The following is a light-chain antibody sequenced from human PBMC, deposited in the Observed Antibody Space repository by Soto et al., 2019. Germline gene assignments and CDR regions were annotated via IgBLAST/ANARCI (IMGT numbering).Light chain of an antibody. CDR2: LAF. J-gene: IGKJ2*01. CDR3: MQTLQTSHT. Sequence: IVMTQSPLSLPVTPGEPASISCRPSQSLLHSNGYQYLDWYLQKPGQSPRLLISLAFNRASGVPDRFSGSGSGTFFTLKINRVEAEDVGIYECMQTLQTSHTFGQGTKVEIK. V-gene: IGKV2-28*01. CDR1: QSLLHSNGYQY.